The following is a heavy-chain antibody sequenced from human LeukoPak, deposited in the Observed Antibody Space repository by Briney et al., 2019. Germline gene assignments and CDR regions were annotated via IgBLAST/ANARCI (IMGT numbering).Heavy chain of an antibody. CDR1: GGSISSYY. CDR2: IYTSGST. CDR3: ARDSGYVRFDYYYYYGMDV. D-gene: IGHD5-12*01. Sequence: SETLSLTCTVSGGSISSYYWSWIRQTAGKGLEWIGRIYTSGSTNYNPSLKSRVTMSVDTSKNQFSLKLGSVTAADTAVYYCARDSGYVRFDYYYYYGMDVWGQGTTVTVSS. J-gene: IGHJ6*02. V-gene: IGHV4-4*07.